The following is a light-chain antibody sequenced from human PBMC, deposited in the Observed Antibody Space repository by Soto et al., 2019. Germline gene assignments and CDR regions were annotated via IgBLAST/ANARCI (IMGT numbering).Light chain of an antibody. Sequence: EIVLTQSPGTLSLSPGERATLSCRASQSIRSNYVAWYQQKPGQGPRLLIYGASSRATGIPDRFSGSGSGTDFTLIISRLEPEDFAMYYCQQYGSSPRTFGQGTKVDIK. J-gene: IGKJ1*01. CDR1: QSIRSNY. CDR3: QQYGSSPRT. V-gene: IGKV3-20*01. CDR2: GAS.